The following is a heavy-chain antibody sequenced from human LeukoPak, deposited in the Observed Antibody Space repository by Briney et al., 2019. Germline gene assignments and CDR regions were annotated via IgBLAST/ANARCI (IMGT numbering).Heavy chain of an antibody. J-gene: IGHJ4*02. CDR2: INHSGST. V-gene: IGHV4-34*01. D-gene: IGHD1-26*01. CDR3: ARLSGSYLMYYFDY. CDR1: GGSFSGYY. Sequence: PSETLSLTCAVYGGSFSGYYWSWIRQPPGKGLEWIGEINHSGSTNYNPSLKSRVTISVDTSKNQFSLKLSSVTAADTAVYYCARLSGSYLMYYFDYWGQGTLVTVSS.